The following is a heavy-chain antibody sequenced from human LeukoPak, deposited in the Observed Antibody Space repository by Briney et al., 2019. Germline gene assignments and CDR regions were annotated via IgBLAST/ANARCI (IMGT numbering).Heavy chain of an antibody. D-gene: IGHD3-22*01. J-gene: IGHJ5*02. V-gene: IGHV3-15*01. CDR1: GFTFSNAW. CDR2: IKSKTDGETA. Sequence: GGSLRLSCAASGFTFSNAWMAWVRQVPGKGLEWLGRIKSKTDGETADYAAPVRGRFFISRDDRKDTLYVEINSLKTVDTGIYYCTIVLRPYRGSGYRNWFDPWGRGTLVTVSS. CDR3: TIVLRPYRGSGYRNWFDP.